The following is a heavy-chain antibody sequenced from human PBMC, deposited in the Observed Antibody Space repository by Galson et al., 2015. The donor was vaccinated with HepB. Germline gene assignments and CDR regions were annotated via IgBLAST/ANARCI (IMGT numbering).Heavy chain of an antibody. D-gene: IGHD5-12*01. Sequence: SVKVSCKASGYTFTSYGISWVRQAPGQGLEWMGWISAYNGNTNYAQKLQGRVTMTTDTSTSTAYMELRSLRSDDTAVYYCARVARGYSGYDPFDYWGQGTLGTVSS. V-gene: IGHV1-18*04. CDR2: ISAYNGNT. CDR3: ARVARGYSGYDPFDY. J-gene: IGHJ4*02. CDR1: GYTFTSYG.